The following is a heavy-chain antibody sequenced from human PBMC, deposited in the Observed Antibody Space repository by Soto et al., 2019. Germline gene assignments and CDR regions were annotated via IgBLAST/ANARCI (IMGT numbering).Heavy chain of an antibody. J-gene: IGHJ4*02. Sequence: SETLSLTCTVSGGSISSSSYYWSWIRQPPGKGLKRIGYIYYSGSTNYNPSLKSRVTISVDTSKNQSSLKLSYVTTADTAVYYCARLDYSALFDYWGQGTLVTVSS. CDR1: GGSISSSSYY. V-gene: IGHV4-61*01. D-gene: IGHD4-4*01. CDR3: ARLDYSALFDY. CDR2: IYYSGST.